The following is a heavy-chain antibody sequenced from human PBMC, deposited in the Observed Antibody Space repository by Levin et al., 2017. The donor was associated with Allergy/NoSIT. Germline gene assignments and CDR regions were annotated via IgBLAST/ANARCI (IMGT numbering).Heavy chain of an antibody. CDR1: GGSISSYY. V-gene: IGHV4-59*01. D-gene: IGHD3-10*01. J-gene: IGHJ4*02. Sequence: SETLSLTCTVSGGSISSYYWSWIRQPPGKGLEWIGYIYYSGSTNYNPSLKSRVTISVDTSKNQFSLKLSSVTAADTAVYYCARDASMVRGVMGFDYWGQGTLVTVSS. CDR2: IYYSGST. CDR3: ARDASMVRGVMGFDY.